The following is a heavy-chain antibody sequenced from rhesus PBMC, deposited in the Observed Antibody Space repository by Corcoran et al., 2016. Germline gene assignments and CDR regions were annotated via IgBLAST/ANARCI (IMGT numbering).Heavy chain of an antibody. V-gene: IGHV4-169*02. J-gene: IGHJ4*01. CDR3: AREYSNYGYFDY. D-gene: IGHD4-23*01. CDR1: GGSISSSY. CDR2: IYGSGGGT. Sequence: QLQLQESGPGLVKPSETLSVTCAVSGGSISSSYWSWIRQAPGKGLEWIGYIYGSGGGTNYNPSLKYRVTISIDTSKNQFSLKLSSVTAADTAVYYCAREYSNYGYFDYWGQGVLVTVSS.